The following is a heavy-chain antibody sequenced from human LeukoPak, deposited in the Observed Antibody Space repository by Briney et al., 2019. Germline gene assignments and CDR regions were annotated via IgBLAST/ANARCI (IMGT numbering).Heavy chain of an antibody. Sequence: ASVKVSCKASGFPLSGYYIHWVRQAPGQGLEWMGSINPNSGDTNFAQKFHGRVTMTSDTSVNTAFMDLNSLNSDDTAVYYCAGVLVVGMFYGMDVWGQGTTVTVSS. CDR1: GFPLSGYY. J-gene: IGHJ6*02. CDR2: INPNSGDT. V-gene: IGHV1-2*02. CDR3: AGVLVVGMFYGMDV. D-gene: IGHD2-15*01.